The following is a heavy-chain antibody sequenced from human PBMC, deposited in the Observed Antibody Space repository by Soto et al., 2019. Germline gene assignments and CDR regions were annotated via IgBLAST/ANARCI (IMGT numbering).Heavy chain of an antibody. Sequence: QVQLVQSGAEVKKPGASAKVSCKASGYTFTSYYMHWVRQAPGQGLEWTGIINASGGSTSYAQKLQGQVTMTSGTSPSTVYMELSRLRSEYTAVYYCARGVDTAVVRFDYLGKGTLVTVSS. CDR1: GYTFTSYY. CDR2: INASGGST. CDR3: ARGVDTAVVRFDY. J-gene: IGHJ4*02. V-gene: IGHV1-46*01. D-gene: IGHD5-18*01.